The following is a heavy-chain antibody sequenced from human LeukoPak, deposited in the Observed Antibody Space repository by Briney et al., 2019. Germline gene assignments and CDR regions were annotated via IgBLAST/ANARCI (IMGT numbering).Heavy chain of an antibody. D-gene: IGHD2-15*01. V-gene: IGHV4-59*01. CDR2: IYYSGST. Sequence: PSETLSLTCTVSGGSISSYYWSWIRQPPGKGLEWIGYIYYSGSTNYNPSLKSRVTISVDTSKNQFSLKLSSVTAADTAVYYCARGYCSGGSCHSTPGTWFDPWGQGTLVTVSS. J-gene: IGHJ5*02. CDR3: ARGYCSGGSCHSTPGTWFDP. CDR1: GGSISSYY.